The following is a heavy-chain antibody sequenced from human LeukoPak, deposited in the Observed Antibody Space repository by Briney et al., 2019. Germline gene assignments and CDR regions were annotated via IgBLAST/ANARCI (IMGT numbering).Heavy chain of an antibody. V-gene: IGHV3-66*01. CDR1: GFSVTSNY. CDR2: IYGGDTT. CDR3: ARDIAVAPTPGY. D-gene: IGHD6-19*01. Sequence: GGSLRLSCAASGFSVTSNYVNWVRRAPGKGLEWVSVIYGGDTTWYADSVKGRFAISRDNFKNTLYLEMNSLRAEDTAVYYCARDIAVAPTPGYWGQGTLVTVSS. J-gene: IGHJ4*02.